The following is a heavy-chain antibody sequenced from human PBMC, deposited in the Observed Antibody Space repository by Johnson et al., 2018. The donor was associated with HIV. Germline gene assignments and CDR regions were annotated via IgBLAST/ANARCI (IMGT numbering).Heavy chain of an antibody. Sequence: QVQLVESGGGLVKPGGSLRLSCEASGFIFSDSYMSWIRQAPGKGLEWVSYISGSGLTMYYADSVKGRFTISRDNAKNSLYLQMNSLRAEDTALYYCASQRWKQGDAFDIWGQGTMVTVSS. CDR3: ASQRWKQGDAFDI. D-gene: IGHD4-23*01. J-gene: IGHJ3*02. V-gene: IGHV3-11*01. CDR1: GFIFSDSY. CDR2: ISGSGLTM.